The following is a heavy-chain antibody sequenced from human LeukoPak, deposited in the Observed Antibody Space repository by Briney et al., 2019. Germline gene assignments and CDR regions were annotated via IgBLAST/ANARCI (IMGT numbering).Heavy chain of an antibody. CDR1: GFTFSSYG. CDR3: ANSMVRGVGGDY. D-gene: IGHD3-10*01. J-gene: IGHJ4*02. CDR2: ISGSGGST. V-gene: IGHV3-23*01. Sequence: PGGSLRLSCAASGFTFSSYGMSWVRQAPGKGLEWVSAISGSGGSTYYADSVKGRFTISRDNSKNTLYLQMNSLRAEDTAVYYCANSMVRGVGGDYWGQGTLVTVSS.